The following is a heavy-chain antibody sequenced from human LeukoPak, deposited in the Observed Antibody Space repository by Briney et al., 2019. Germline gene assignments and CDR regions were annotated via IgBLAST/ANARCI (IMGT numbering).Heavy chain of an antibody. CDR2: FDPEDGET. J-gene: IGHJ6*02. CDR3: ATRKIGTDYYYGMDV. V-gene: IGHV1-24*01. CDR1: GYTLTELS. Sequence: ASVKVSCTVSGYTLTELSMHWVRPAPGKGLEWMGGFDPEDGETIYAQKFQGRVTMTEDTSTDTAYMELSSLRSEDTAVYYCATRKIGTDYYYGMDVWGQGTTVTVSS.